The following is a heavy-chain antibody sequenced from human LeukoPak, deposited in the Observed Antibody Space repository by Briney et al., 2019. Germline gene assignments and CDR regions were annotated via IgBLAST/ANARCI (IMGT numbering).Heavy chain of an antibody. CDR1: GFTFSSYW. V-gene: IGHV3-74*01. Sequence: GGSLRLSCAASGFTFSSYWMNWVRQAPGKGLVWVSRIASDGSSTTYADSVKGRFSISRDNAKDTLYLQMNSLRVEDMAVYYCARGRPHGNDYWGQGTLVTVSS. D-gene: IGHD4-23*01. CDR3: ARGRPHGNDY. CDR2: IASDGSST. J-gene: IGHJ4*02.